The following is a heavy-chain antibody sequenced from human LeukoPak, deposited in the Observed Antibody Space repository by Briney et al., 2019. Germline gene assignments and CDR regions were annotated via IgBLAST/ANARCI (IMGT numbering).Heavy chain of an antibody. Sequence: SETLSLTCTVSGGSISSYYWSWIRQPPGKGLEWIGNIYYSGSTNYNPSLKSRVTISVDTSKDQFSLKLSSVTAADMAVYYCARGTYYYFDCWGQGTLVTASS. V-gene: IGHV4-59*01. CDR1: GGSISSYY. J-gene: IGHJ4*02. CDR2: IYYSGST. D-gene: IGHD2-8*01. CDR3: ARGTYYYFDC.